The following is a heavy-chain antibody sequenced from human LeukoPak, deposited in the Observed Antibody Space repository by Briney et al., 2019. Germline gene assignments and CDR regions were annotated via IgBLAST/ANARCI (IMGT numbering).Heavy chain of an antibody. D-gene: IGHD3-10*01. CDR1: GYTFTSNG. Sequence: ASVKVSCKASGYTFTSNGISWVRQAPGQRLEWMGWISAYNGNTNYAQKVQGRVTMTTDTSTNTAYMELRSLTSDDTAVYYCARVLWFGETRNPIFDYWGQGTLVTVSS. CDR2: ISAYNGNT. CDR3: ARVLWFGETRNPIFDY. J-gene: IGHJ4*02. V-gene: IGHV1-18*01.